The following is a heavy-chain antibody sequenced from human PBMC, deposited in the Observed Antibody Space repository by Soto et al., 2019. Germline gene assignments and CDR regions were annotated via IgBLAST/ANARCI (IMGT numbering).Heavy chain of an antibody. Sequence: EVQLLESGGDLVQPGGSLRLSCVASGFTFSDYVMSWVRQVSGKGLEWVSSISDGGERTDYRDSVRGRFTISRDNARFTLHLQMNSLRVDDTAIYFCARDRSTDFGLDVWGQGTTVTVSS. CDR2: ISDGGERT. CDR3: ARDRSTDFGLDV. CDR1: GFTFSDYV. V-gene: IGHV3-23*01. D-gene: IGHD3-3*01. J-gene: IGHJ6*02.